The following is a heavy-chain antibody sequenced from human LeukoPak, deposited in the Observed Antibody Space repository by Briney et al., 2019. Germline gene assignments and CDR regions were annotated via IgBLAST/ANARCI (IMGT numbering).Heavy chain of an antibody. D-gene: IGHD1-26*01. J-gene: IGHJ5*02. CDR2: INPSGDNT. CDR3: ARDNSQGDSAWWFDP. V-gene: IGHV1-46*01. CDR1: GCTFTNNY. Sequence: ASVKVSCKASGCTFTNNYMHWVRQAPGQGLEWMGIINPSGDNTWYAQKFQGRVTMTRDMATGTDYMEVSSLKSEDTAVYYCARDNSQGDSAWWFDPWGQGTLVTVSS.